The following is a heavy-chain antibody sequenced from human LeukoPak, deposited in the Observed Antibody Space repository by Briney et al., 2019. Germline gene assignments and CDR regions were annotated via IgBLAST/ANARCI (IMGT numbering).Heavy chain of an antibody. D-gene: IGHD4-17*01. CDR3: AKDIWGGDYGGAPRSLDY. CDR1: GFTFDDYA. J-gene: IGHJ4*02. Sequence: QTGGSLRLSCAASGFTFDDYAMHWVRQAPGKGLEWVSGISWNSGSIGYADSVKGRFTISRDNAKNSLYLQMNSLGAEDTALYYCAKDIWGGDYGGAPRSLDYWGQGTLVTVSS. V-gene: IGHV3-9*01. CDR2: ISWNSGSI.